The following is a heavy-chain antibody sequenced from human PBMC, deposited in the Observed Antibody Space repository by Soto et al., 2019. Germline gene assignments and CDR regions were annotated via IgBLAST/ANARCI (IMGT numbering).Heavy chain of an antibody. D-gene: IGHD3-3*01. CDR2: IYYSGST. Sequence: LSLTCTVSGGSISSYYWSWIRQPPGKGLEWIGYIYYSGSTNYNPSLKSRVTISVDTSKNQFSLKLSSVTAADTAVYYCATIFGVANFDYWGQGTLVTVSS. CDR3: ATIFGVANFDY. CDR1: GGSISSYY. V-gene: IGHV4-59*01. J-gene: IGHJ4*02.